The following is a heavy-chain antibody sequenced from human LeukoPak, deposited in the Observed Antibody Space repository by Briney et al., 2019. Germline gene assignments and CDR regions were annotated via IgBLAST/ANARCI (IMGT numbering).Heavy chain of an antibody. CDR3: ARDLTIFGVVSTSGMDV. J-gene: IGHJ6*02. CDR2: INPSGGST. V-gene: IGHV1-46*01. D-gene: IGHD3-3*01. CDR1: GYTFTSYG. Sequence: ASVKVSCKASGYTFTSYGISWVRQAPGQGLEWMGIINPSGGSTSYAQKFQGRVTMTRDTSTSTVYMELSSLRSEDTAVYYCARDLTIFGVVSTSGMDVWGQGTTVTVSS.